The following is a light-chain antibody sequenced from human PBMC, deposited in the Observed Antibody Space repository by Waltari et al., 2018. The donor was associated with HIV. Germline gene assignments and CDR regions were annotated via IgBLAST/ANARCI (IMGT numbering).Light chain of an antibody. J-gene: IGKJ1*01. CDR3: QHYNNWPPWT. V-gene: IGKV3-15*01. Sequence: EIVMTQSPDTLSVSPGERATLSCRASQNVNSNLAWFQQRPGQAPRLLIYATSSRATGVPAIFSGIVSGTEFTLTISSLQSEDSASYYCQHYNNWPPWTFGQGTKVEIK. CDR2: ATS. CDR1: QNVNSN.